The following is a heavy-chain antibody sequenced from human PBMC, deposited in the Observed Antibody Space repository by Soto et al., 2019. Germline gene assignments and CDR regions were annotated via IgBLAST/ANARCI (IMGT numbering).Heavy chain of an antibody. Sequence: GESLKISCKGSGYSFTSYWISWVRQMPGKGLEWMGRIDPSDSYTNYSPSFQGHVTISADKSISTAYLQWSSLKASDTAMYYCATYFPITLIVVVTSWGFDIWGQGTMVTVSS. D-gene: IGHD3-22*01. V-gene: IGHV5-10-1*01. CDR3: ATYFPITLIVVVTSWGFDI. J-gene: IGHJ3*02. CDR2: IDPSDSYT. CDR1: GYSFTSYW.